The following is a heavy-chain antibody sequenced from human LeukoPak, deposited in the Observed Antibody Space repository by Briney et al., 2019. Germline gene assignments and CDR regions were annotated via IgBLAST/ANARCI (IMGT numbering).Heavy chain of an antibody. J-gene: IGHJ6*02. V-gene: IGHV1-69*13. CDR3: ARVSLGNEPGSPQNYYYYGMDV. CDR2: IIPIFGAA. Sequence: ASVKVSCKASGGTFSSYAISWVRQAPGQGLEWMGGIIPIFGAANYAQKFQGRVTITADESTSTAYMELSSLRSEDTAVYYCARVSLGNEPGSPQNYYYYGMDVWGQGTTVTVSS. CDR1: GGTFSSYA.